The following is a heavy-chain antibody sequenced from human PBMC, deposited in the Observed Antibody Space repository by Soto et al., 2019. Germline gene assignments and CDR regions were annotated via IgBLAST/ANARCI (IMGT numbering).Heavy chain of an antibody. CDR2: VSGSGGGP. D-gene: IGHD3-10*01. J-gene: IGHJ4*02. Sequence: SGGSLRLSCAASGFTFSSYAMTWVRQAPGKGLEWVSGVSGSGGGPFYADSVKGRFTISRDNSRNTLYLQMNSLRAEDTAVYYCAKDVKYYYGSGSSFDYWGQGTQVTVSS. V-gene: IGHV3-23*01. CDR1: GFTFSSYA. CDR3: AKDVKYYYGSGSSFDY.